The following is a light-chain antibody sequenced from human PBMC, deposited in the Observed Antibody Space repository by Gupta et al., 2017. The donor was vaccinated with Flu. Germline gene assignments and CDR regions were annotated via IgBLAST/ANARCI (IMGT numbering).Light chain of an antibody. CDR1: QRVFYNTDNKDY. CDR2: WAS. J-gene: IGKJ2*01. CDR3: QQDYSAPYT. Sequence: DIVMTQSPDSLAVSLGARATINCKSSQRVFYNTDNKDYLAWYQHKPGQPPKLLIYWASTRESGVPDRFSGSGSETDFTLTISGLQAEDVAVYYCQQDYSAPYTFGQGTSLEIK. V-gene: IGKV4-1*01.